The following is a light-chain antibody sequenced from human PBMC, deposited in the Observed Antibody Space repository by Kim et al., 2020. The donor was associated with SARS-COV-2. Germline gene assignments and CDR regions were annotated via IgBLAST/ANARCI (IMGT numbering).Light chain of an antibody. CDR3: GTWDSSLSACYV. CDR2: DNN. CDR1: TSNIVNNY. Sequence: KVTTSCSGSTSNIVNNYISWYQQLPGTAPTLLIYDNNKRPSGIPDRFSGSKSGTSATLGITGLQTGDEADYYCGTWDSSLSACYVFGTGTKVTVL. V-gene: IGLV1-51*01. J-gene: IGLJ1*01.